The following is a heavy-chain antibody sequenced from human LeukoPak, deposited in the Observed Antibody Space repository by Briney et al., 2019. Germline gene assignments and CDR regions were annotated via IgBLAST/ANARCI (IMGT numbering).Heavy chain of an antibody. CDR3: ARRPYYYDSSGLLVYFDY. CDR2: ISGSGGST. V-gene: IGHV3-23*01. J-gene: IGHJ4*02. CDR1: GFTFSSYA. Sequence: GGSLRLSCAASGFTFSSYAMSWVRQAPGKGLEWVSAISGSGGSTYYADSVKGRFTISRDNPKNTLYLQMNSLRAEDTAVYYCARRPYYYDSSGLLVYFDYWGQGTLVTVSS. D-gene: IGHD3-22*01.